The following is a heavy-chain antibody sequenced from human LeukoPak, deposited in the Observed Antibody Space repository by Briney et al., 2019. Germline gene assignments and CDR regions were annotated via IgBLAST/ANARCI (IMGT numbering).Heavy chain of an antibody. Sequence: GESLRLSCAASGFTFSSYDMHWVRQATGKGLEWVSAIGTAGDIYYPGSVKGRFTISRENAKNSLYLQMNSLRAGDTAVYYCAGGGITFEGVIVLGMDVWGQGTTVTVSS. D-gene: IGHD3-16*02. V-gene: IGHV3-13*01. CDR3: AGGGITFEGVIVLGMDV. CDR2: IGTAGDI. J-gene: IGHJ6*02. CDR1: GFTFSSYD.